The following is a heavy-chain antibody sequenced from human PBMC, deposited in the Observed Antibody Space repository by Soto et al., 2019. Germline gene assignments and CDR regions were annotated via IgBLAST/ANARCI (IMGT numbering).Heavy chain of an antibody. V-gene: IGHV6-1*01. CDR2: TYYRSKWYN. Sequence: SQTLSLTCAMSGDSVSTNSATWDWIRQSPSRGLEWLGRTYYRSKWYNDYAVSVKGRITINPDTSNNQFSLQLNSVTPADTAVYYCARQYYFGSGSYYNRPFDFWGQGTLVTVSS. CDR1: GDSVSTNSAT. D-gene: IGHD3-10*01. J-gene: IGHJ4*02. CDR3: ARQYYFGSGSYYNRPFDF.